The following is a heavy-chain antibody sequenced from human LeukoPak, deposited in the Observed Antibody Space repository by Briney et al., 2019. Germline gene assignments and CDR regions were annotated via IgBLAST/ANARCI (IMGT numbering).Heavy chain of an antibody. J-gene: IGHJ4*02. CDR3: AKGGRVGATPFDY. V-gene: IGHV3-30*18. Sequence: GSLRLSCAASGFTSSSYGMHWVRQAPGKGLEWVAVISYDGSNKYYADSAKGRFTISRDNSKNTLYLQMNSLRAEDTAVYYCAKGGRVGATPFDYWGQGTLVTVSS. CDR1: GFTSSSYG. D-gene: IGHD1-26*01. CDR2: ISYDGSNK.